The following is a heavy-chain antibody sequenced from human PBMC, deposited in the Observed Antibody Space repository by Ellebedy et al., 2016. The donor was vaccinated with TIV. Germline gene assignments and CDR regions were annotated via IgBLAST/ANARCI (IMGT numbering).Heavy chain of an antibody. J-gene: IGHJ4*02. CDR1: GGSISSYY. Sequence: SETLSLTXTVSGGSISSYYWSWIRQPPGKGLEWIGYIYHSGSTNYNPSLKSRVTISVDTSKNQFSLKLSSVTAADTAVYYCARGGTYSYDSSSYPDFDYWGQGTLVTVSS. CDR2: IYHSGST. D-gene: IGHD3-22*01. V-gene: IGHV4-59*01. CDR3: ARGGTYSYDSSSYPDFDY.